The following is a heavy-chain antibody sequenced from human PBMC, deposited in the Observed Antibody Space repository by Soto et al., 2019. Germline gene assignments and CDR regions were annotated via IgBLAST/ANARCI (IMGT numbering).Heavy chain of an antibody. D-gene: IGHD3-22*01. V-gene: IGHV4-34*01. CDR2: IKHSGSS. CDR3: ARDRKSSGYYYSSYYYYGMDV. J-gene: IGHJ6*02. CDR1: AGSFSHYY. Sequence: SETLSLTCAVYAGSFSHYYWNWIRQSPGKGLEWIGKIKHSGSSNYNPSLRSRVSISVDMSKNQFSLKLSSVTAADTAVYYCARDRKSSGYYYSSYYYYGMDVWGQGTTVTVSS.